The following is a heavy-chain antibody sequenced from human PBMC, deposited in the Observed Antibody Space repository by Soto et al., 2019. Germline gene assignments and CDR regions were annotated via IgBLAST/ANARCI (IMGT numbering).Heavy chain of an antibody. V-gene: IGHV3-48*01. D-gene: IGHD3-10*01. Sequence: LRLSCAASGLTFSSYSMNWVRRAPGQGLEWVSYISSSSSTIYYADSVKGRFTISRDNAKNSLYLQMNSLRAEDTAVYYCAFGEESRYYYYGMDVWGQGTTVTVSS. J-gene: IGHJ6*02. CDR2: ISSSSSTI. CDR3: AFGEESRYYYYGMDV. CDR1: GLTFSSYS.